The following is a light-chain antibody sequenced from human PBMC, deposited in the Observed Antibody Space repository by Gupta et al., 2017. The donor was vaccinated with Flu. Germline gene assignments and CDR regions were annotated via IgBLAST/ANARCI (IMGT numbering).Light chain of an antibody. CDR1: SSNIGNNY. Sequence: QSVLTQPPSASGTPGQRVTISCSGSSSNIGNNYVYWYQQFPGTAPKLLIYRNNQRPSGVPDRFSGSKSGTSASLAISGLRSEDEADYYCAAWDDSLTVLFGGGTKLTVL. CDR2: RNN. V-gene: IGLV1-47*01. J-gene: IGLJ2*01. CDR3: AAWDDSLTVL.